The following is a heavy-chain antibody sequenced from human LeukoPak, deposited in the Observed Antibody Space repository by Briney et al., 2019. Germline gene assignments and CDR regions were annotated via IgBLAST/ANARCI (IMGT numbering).Heavy chain of an antibody. CDR1: GGSISSGGYY. CDR2: IYYSGTA. D-gene: IGHD5-18*01. CDR3: AREDTAMVYYFDY. J-gene: IGHJ4*02. Sequence: PSETLSLTCTVSGGSISSGGYYWSWVRQHPEKGLEWIGYIYYSGTAYYNPSLKSRVTMSVDTSKNQFSLKLDSVTAADTAVYYCAREDTAMVYYFDYWGQGTLVTVSS. V-gene: IGHV4-31*03.